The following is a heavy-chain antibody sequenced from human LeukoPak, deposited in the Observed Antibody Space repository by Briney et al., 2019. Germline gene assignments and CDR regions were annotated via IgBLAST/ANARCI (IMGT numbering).Heavy chain of an antibody. Sequence: GGSLRLFCAASGFTFSSYGMHWVRQAPGKGLEWVAVISHDGSNKYYADSVKGRFTISRDNSKNTLYLQMNSLRAEDTAVYYCAKSAPGRVDYFDYWGQGTLVTVSS. J-gene: IGHJ4*02. V-gene: IGHV3-30*18. CDR2: ISHDGSNK. CDR1: GFTFSSYG. CDR3: AKSAPGRVDYFDY. D-gene: IGHD2-15*01.